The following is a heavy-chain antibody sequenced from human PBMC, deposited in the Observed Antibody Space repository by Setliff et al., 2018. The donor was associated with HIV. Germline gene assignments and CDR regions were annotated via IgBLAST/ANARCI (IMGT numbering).Heavy chain of an antibody. CDR3: ANSYSASGNYHYYDYLDV. CDR1: GFTFEDYG. CDR2: ISSSSSYI. D-gene: IGHD3-10*01. J-gene: IGHJ6*03. V-gene: IGHV3-21*01. Sequence: PGGSLRLSCAVSGFTFEDYGVSWVRQAPGKGLEWVSSISSSSSYIYYAGSLKGRFTIARDNSKNTLYLQMNSLRIEDSGAYYCANSYSASGNYHYYDYLDVWGKGTTVTVSS.